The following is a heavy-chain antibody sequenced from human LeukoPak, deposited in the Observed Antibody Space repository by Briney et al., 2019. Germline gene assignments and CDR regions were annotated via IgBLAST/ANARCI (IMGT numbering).Heavy chain of an antibody. CDR1: RFTFINAW. D-gene: IGHD2-15*01. V-gene: IGHV3-21*01. J-gene: IGHJ4*02. Sequence: PGGSLRLSCAASRFTFINAWMNWVRQAPGKGLEWVSSISSSSSYIYYADSVKGRFTISRDNAKNSLYLQMNSLRAEDTAVYYCARDNIIVWDWGQGTLVTVSS. CDR3: ARDNIIVWD. CDR2: ISSSSSYI.